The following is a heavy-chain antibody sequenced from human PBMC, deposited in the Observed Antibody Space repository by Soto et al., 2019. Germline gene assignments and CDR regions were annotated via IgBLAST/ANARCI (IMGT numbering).Heavy chain of an antibody. CDR3: ATTRVGPCSSSICFSGIFDGMDV. D-gene: IGHD2-2*01. J-gene: IGHJ6*02. Sequence: QVQLVESGGGVVQPGRSLRLSCAASGFTISNYEMHWVRQAPGKGLEWVAVISYDGTITYYADSVKGRFTISRDNSKNTLYLQMNSLRTEDTAVYYCATTRVGPCSSSICFSGIFDGMDVWGQGTTVTVSS. CDR1: GFTISNYE. V-gene: IGHV3-30-3*01. CDR2: ISYDGTIT.